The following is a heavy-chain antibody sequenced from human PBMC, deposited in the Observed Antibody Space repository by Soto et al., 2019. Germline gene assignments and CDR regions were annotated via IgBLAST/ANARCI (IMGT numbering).Heavy chain of an antibody. D-gene: IGHD2-15*01. CDR3: ASLCSGGSCYEYGMDV. J-gene: IGHJ6*02. CDR2: IIPIVGTA. CDR1: GGTFSSYA. Sequence: QVQLVQSGAEVKKPGSSVKVSCKASGGTFSSYAISWVRQAPGQGLEWTGGIIPIVGTANYAQKFQGRVTITADESRSTAYMELSSLRSEDTAVYYCASLCSGGSCYEYGMDVWGQGATVTVSS. V-gene: IGHV1-69*01.